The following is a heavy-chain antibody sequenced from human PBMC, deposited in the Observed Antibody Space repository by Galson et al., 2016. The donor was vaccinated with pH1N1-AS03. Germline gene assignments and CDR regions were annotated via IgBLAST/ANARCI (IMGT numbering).Heavy chain of an antibody. V-gene: IGHV4-39*07. Sequence: TLYLTCIVPGASITSDGFYWAWIRQPPGRGLEWHGSVCYSGEALYSTSHRRRLTVSVHTSKHPFSLNVHSLTAADTALYFCARVPDGDCFRMLDTPQNAFEIWGQGTMVIVSS. D-gene: IGHD2-15*01. J-gene: IGHJ3*02. CDR1: GASITSDGFY. CDR2: VCYSGEA. CDR3: ARVPDGDCFRMLDTPQNAFEI.